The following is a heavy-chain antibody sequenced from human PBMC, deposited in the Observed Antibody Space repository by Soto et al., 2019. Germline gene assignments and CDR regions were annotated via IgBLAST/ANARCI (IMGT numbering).Heavy chain of an antibody. CDR2: ISAYNGNT. CDR3: TRAKSLGYSSGWYLYYYYSRDV. J-gene: IGHJ6*02. CDR1: GYTFTSNG. D-gene: IGHD6-19*01. Sequence: ASGKVSCKASGYTFTSNGISWVRQAPGQGLEWMGWISAYNGNTNYAQKLQGRVTMTTDTSTSTAYMERRSLRSDDKAVKYSTRAKSLGYSSGWYLYYYYSRDVWGQGTTVPVS. V-gene: IGHV1-18*01.